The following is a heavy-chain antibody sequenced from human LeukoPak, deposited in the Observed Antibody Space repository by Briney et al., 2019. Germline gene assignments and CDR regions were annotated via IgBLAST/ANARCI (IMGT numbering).Heavy chain of an antibody. CDR2: INAYNGNT. CDR3: ARALPTPYCSSTSCPTYYYYYYGMDV. V-gene: IGHV1-18*01. D-gene: IGHD2-2*01. CDR1: GYTFTSYG. J-gene: IGHJ6*02. Sequence: ASVKVSCKASGYTFTSYGISWVRQAPGQGLEWMGWINAYNGNTNYAQKLQGRVTMTTDTSTSTAYMELRSLRSDDTAVYYCARALPTPYCSSTSCPTYYYYYYGMDVWGQGTTVTVSS.